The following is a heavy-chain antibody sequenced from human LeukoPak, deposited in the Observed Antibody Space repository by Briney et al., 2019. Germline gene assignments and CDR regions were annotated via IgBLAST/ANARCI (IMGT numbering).Heavy chain of an antibody. Sequence: GGSLRLSCAASGFTFSDHYMDWVRQAPGKGLEWVAAISYDGSNKYSADSVKGRFTISRDNSKNTLYLQMNSLRADDTAVYYCAGVDAAMLDAFDIWGQGTTVTVSS. CDR2: ISYDGSNK. D-gene: IGHD5-18*01. CDR1: GFTFSDHY. J-gene: IGHJ3*02. CDR3: AGVDAAMLDAFDI. V-gene: IGHV3-30*03.